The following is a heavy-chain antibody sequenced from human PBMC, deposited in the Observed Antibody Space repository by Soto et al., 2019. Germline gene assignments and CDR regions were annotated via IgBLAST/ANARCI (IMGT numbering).Heavy chain of an antibody. CDR1: GFTFKSYA. CDR3: AKEPYSSFVLGTFHY. V-gene: IGHV3-23*01. D-gene: IGHD6-19*01. J-gene: IGHJ4*02. CDR2: SSGSGGTT. Sequence: EVQLLESGGGLVQPGGSLRLSCAASGFTFKSYAMSWVRQPPGKGLEWVSGSSGSGGTTYHADSVKGRFTISSDNSKNILYLQMNSLRVEDTAVYYSAKEPYSSFVLGTFHYWGQGALVTVSS.